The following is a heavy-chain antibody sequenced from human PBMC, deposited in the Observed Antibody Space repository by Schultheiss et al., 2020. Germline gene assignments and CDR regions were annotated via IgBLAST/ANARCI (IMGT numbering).Heavy chain of an antibody. CDR2: ISYDGSNK. V-gene: IGHV3-30*03. CDR1: GFTFSSYG. CDR3: ARIPSRYYYYYGMDV. Sequence: GGSLRLSCAASGFTFSSYGMHWVRQAPGKGLEWVAVISYDGSNKYYADSVKGRFTISRDNSKNTLYLQMNSLRAEDTAVYYCARIPSRYYYYYGMDVWGQGTTVTFSS. J-gene: IGHJ6*02. D-gene: IGHD2-21*01.